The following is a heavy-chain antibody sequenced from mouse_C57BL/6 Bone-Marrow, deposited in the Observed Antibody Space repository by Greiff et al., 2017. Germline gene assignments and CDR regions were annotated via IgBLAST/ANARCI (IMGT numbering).Heavy chain of an antibody. CDR2: FYPGSGSI. CDR1: GYTFTEYS. Sequence: VQLQQSGAELVKPGASVKLSCKASGYTFTEYSIHWVKQRSGQGLEWIGWFYPGSGSIKYNEKFKDKATLTEDKSSITVYMELSRLTSEDSAVYFCARHEDDGYYVGAMDYWGQGTSITVSS. D-gene: IGHD2-3*01. CDR3: ARHEDDGYYVGAMDY. J-gene: IGHJ4*01. V-gene: IGHV1-62-2*01.